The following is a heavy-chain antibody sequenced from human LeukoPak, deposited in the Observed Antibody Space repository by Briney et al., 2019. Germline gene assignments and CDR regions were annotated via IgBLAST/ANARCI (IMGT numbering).Heavy chain of an antibody. D-gene: IGHD6-19*01. CDR1: GFTFSSYS. CDR2: ISSSSSYI. V-gene: IGHV3-21*01. CDR3: ARALEPSIAVIDY. J-gene: IGHJ4*02. Sequence: TGGSLRLSCAASGFTFSSYSMNWVRQAPGKGLEWVSSISSSSSYIYYADSVKGRFTISRDNAKNSLYLQMNSLRAEDTAVYYCARALEPSIAVIDYWGQGTLVTVSS.